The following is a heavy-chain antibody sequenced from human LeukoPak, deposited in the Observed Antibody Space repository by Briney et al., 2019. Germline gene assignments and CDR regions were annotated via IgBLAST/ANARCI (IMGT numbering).Heavy chain of an antibody. CDR2: IYYSGST. CDR1: GDSVNTRRYY. CDR3: ARGLKRAWRGRPFDY. J-gene: IGHJ4*02. D-gene: IGHD3-10*01. Sequence: PSETLSLTCTVSGDSVNTRRYYWGWIRQPPGKGLEWIGSIYYSGSTYYNPSLKSRVTISVDTSKNQFSLKLSSVTAADTAVYYCARGLKRAWRGRPFDYWGQGTLVTVSS. V-gene: IGHV4-39*07.